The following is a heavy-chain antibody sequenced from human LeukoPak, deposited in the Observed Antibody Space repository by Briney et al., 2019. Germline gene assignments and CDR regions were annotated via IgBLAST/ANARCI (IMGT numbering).Heavy chain of an antibody. V-gene: IGHV4-4*02. CDR2: IYTSGST. J-gene: IGHJ6*03. CDR3: ARASRRTTVVTPTLYYYMDV. CDR1: GGSISSSNW. Sequence: PSETLSLTCAVSGGSISSSNWWSWVRQPPGKGLEWIGRIYTSGSTNYNPSLKSRVTMSVDTSKNQFSLKLSSVTAADTAVYYFARASRRTTVVTPTLYYYMDVWGKGTTVTISS. D-gene: IGHD4-23*01.